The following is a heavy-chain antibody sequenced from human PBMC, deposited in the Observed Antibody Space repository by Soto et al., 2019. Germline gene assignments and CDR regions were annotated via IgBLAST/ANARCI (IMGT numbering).Heavy chain of an antibody. Sequence: QITLKESGPTLVKPTQTLTLTCTFSGFSLNSGGAGVGWIRQPPGKGLEWLALIYWNDDKRYSPSMRSRLTITKDTSTNQVVILMTDMDPVDTATYYCAHRGYGDYPRDNWFDPWGQGALVTVSS. CDR3: AHRGYGDYPRDNWFDP. D-gene: IGHD4-17*01. V-gene: IGHV2-5*01. CDR1: GFSLNSGGAG. CDR2: IYWNDDK. J-gene: IGHJ5*02.